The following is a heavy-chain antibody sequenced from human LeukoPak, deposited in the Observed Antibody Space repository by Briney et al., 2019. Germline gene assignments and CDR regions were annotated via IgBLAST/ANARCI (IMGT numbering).Heavy chain of an antibody. CDR1: GYTLTELS. Sequence: ASVKVSCKVSGYTLTELSMHWVRQAPGKGPEWMGGFDPEDGETIYAQKFQGRVTMTEDTSTDTAYMELSSLRSEDTAVYYCATVSDGSYFSSVDYWGQGTLVTVSS. CDR2: FDPEDGET. D-gene: IGHD1-26*01. V-gene: IGHV1-24*01. J-gene: IGHJ4*02. CDR3: ATVSDGSYFSSVDY.